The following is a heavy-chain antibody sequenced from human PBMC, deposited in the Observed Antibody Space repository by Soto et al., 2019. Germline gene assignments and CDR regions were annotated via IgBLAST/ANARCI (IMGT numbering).Heavy chain of an antibody. CDR1: GFIFSSYV. D-gene: IGHD3-10*01. CDR3: AKVSSDRGYYYFAMDV. V-gene: IGHV3-30*18. CDR2: ISHGGNEK. Sequence: QAQLLESGEGVVQPGRSLRLSCAASGFIFSSYVMHWVRQAPGKGLEWVAVISHGGNEKYYADSVEGRFTISRDNSKNMVYLQMNGLRPEDTAVYYCAKVSSDRGYYYFAMDVWGQGTTVTVSS. J-gene: IGHJ6*02.